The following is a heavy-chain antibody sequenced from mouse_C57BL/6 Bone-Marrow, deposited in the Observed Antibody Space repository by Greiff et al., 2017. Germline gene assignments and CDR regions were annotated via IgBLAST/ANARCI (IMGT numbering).Heavy chain of an antibody. Sequence: QVQLQQSDAELVKPGASVKISCKVSGYTFTDHTIHWMKQRPEQGLEWIGYIYPRDGSTKYNEKFKGKATLTADKSSSTAYMQLNSLTSEDSAVYFWARLAPYYGSRWYYAMDYWGQGTSVTVSS. J-gene: IGHJ4*01. CDR3: ARLAPYYGSRWYYAMDY. V-gene: IGHV1-78*01. CDR2: IYPRDGST. CDR1: GYTFTDHT. D-gene: IGHD1-1*01.